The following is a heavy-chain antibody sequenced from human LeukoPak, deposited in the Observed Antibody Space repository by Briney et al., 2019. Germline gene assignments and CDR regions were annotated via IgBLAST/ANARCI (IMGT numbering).Heavy chain of an antibody. V-gene: IGHV1-69*05. CDR1: GGTFSSYA. CDR2: INPIFGTA. CDR3: ARDPAGRHYDILTGG. D-gene: IGHD3-9*01. J-gene: IGHJ4*02. Sequence: ASVKVSCKASGGTFSSYAISWVRQAPGQGLEWMGRINPIFGTANYAQKFQGRVTITTDESTSTVYMELSSLRSEDTAVYYSARDPAGRHYDILTGGWGQGTLVTVSS.